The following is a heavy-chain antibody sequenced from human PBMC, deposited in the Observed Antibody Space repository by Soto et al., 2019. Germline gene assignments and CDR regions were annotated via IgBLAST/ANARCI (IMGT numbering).Heavy chain of an antibody. CDR3: ARDLRSHDYGDYYYHGMDV. CDR1: GYTFTSYY. V-gene: IGHV1-46*01. J-gene: IGHJ6*02. D-gene: IGHD4-17*01. CDR2: INPSGGST. Sequence: QVQLVQSGAEVQKPGASVKVSCKASGYTFTSYYMHWVRQAPGQGLDWMGIINPSGGSTSYGQKFQGRITMTRHTSMSTCYFELSSLRSEDTAVYYCARDLRSHDYGDYYYHGMDVWGQGTTVTVSS.